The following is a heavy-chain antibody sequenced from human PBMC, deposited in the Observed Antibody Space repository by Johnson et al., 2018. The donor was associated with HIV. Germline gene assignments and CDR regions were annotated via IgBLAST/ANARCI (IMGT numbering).Heavy chain of an antibody. CDR1: GVTFSDYY. J-gene: IGHJ3*02. CDR3: AREGRLGSYLGGVAFDI. V-gene: IGHV3-11*04. D-gene: IGHD1-26*01. CDR2: ISSGGSTK. Sequence: QVQLVESGGGLVKPGGSLRLSCAASGVTFSDYYMSWIRQAPGKGLEWISYISSGGSTKYYADSVKGRFTISRDNDKNTLYLQMNSLRAEDTAVYYCAREGRLGSYLGGVAFDIWGQGTMVTVSS.